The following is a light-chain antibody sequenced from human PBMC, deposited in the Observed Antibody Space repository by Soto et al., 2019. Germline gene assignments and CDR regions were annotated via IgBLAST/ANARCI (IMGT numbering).Light chain of an antibody. V-gene: IGLV1-47*01. CDR3: AAWDDSLSGLYV. Sequence: QSVLTQPPSASGTPGQRVTISCSGSSSNIGSNTVNWYQQLPGTAPKLLIYRNNQRPSGVPDRFSGSKSGTSASLAIRGLRSEDEADYYCAAWDDSLSGLYVFGTGTKVTVL. J-gene: IGLJ1*01. CDR1: SSNIGSNT. CDR2: RNN.